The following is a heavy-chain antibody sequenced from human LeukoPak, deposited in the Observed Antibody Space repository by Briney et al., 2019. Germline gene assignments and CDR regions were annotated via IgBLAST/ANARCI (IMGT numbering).Heavy chain of an antibody. Sequence: PGGSLRLSCAASGFTVSSNYMSWVRQAPGKGLEWVSVIYSGGSTYYADPVKGRFTISRDNSKNTLYLQMNSLRAEDTAVYYCARDRHRSSGRSFDYWGQGTLVTVSS. V-gene: IGHV3-53*01. CDR1: GFTVSSNY. D-gene: IGHD6-19*01. J-gene: IGHJ4*02. CDR3: ARDRHRSSGRSFDY. CDR2: IYSGGST.